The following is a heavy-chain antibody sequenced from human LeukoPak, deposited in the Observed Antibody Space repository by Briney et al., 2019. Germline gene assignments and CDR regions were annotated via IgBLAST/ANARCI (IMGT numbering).Heavy chain of an antibody. CDR1: GDSMSNGGYF. V-gene: IGHV4-31*03. CDR3: ARGLPGARIPYHFDS. Sequence: SETLSLTCTVSGDSMSNGGYFWRWIRQHPGKGLEWIGYIYYTGSTTYNPSLQSRFTMSVDTSKNNFSLRLNPVTAADTAVYFCARGLPGARIPYHFDSWGQGTLVAVSS. J-gene: IGHJ4*02. D-gene: IGHD1-1*01. CDR2: IYYTGST.